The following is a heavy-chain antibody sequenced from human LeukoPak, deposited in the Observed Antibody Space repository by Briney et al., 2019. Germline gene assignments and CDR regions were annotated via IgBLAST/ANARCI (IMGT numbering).Heavy chain of an antibody. Sequence: RSSETLSLTCTVSGGSISSSSYYWGWIRQPPGKGLEWIGSIYYTGSTYYNPSLKSRVTISVDTSKNQFSLKLSSVTAADTAVYYCARDRWFGELFSSYYYYYYMDVWGKGTTVTISS. D-gene: IGHD3-10*01. CDR2: IYYTGST. J-gene: IGHJ6*03. CDR1: GGSISSSSYY. V-gene: IGHV4-39*07. CDR3: ARDRWFGELFSSYYYYYYMDV.